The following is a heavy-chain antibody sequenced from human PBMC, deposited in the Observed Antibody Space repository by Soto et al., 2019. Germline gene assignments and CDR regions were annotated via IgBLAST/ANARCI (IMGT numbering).Heavy chain of an antibody. CDR3: ARGTIVVVVAATPSAFDI. CDR1: GFTFSSYW. V-gene: IGHV3-7*01. CDR2: INQDGSEK. J-gene: IGHJ3*02. D-gene: IGHD2-15*01. Sequence: EVQLVESGGGLVQPGGSLRLSCAASGFTFSSYWMSWVRQAPGKGLEWVANINQDGSEKYYVDSVKGRFTISRDNAKNSLYLQMNSLRAEDTAVYYCARGTIVVVVAATPSAFDIWGQGTMVTVSS.